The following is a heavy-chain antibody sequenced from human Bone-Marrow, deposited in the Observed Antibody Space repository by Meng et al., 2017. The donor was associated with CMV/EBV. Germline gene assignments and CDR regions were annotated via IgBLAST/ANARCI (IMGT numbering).Heavy chain of an antibody. CDR2: IYYSGST. J-gene: IGHJ4*02. V-gene: IGHV4-59*01. CDR1: GGSISSYY. D-gene: IGHD3-10*01. Sequence: SEPLSLTCTVSGGSISSYYWSWIRQPPGKGLEWIGYIYYSGSTNYNSSLKSRVTISVDTSKNQFPLKLSSVTAADTAVYYCARGGVIDYFDYWGQGTLVTVSS. CDR3: ARGGVIDYFDY.